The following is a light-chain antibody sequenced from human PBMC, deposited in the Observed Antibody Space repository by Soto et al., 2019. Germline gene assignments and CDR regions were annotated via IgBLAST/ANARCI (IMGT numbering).Light chain of an antibody. J-gene: IGKJ3*01. Sequence: EIVLTQSPGTLYLSPGERVTLSCMASQSISTTYLAWYQHKPGQAPRLLIYGASSRATGIPARFSGSGSGTEFTLTISSLQSEDFAVYYCQQYNNWPPVTFGPGTKVDI. CDR2: GAS. CDR3: QQYNNWPPVT. CDR1: QSISTTY. V-gene: IGKV3-15*01.